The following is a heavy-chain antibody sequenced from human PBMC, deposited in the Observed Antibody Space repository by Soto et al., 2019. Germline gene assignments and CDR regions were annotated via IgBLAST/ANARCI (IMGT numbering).Heavy chain of an antibody. V-gene: IGHV6-1*01. D-gene: IGHD6-25*01. CDR2: TYYRSNWYN. Sequence: PSQTLSLTCAISXDSVSSNTATLNWIRQSPSRGLEWLGRTYYRSNWYNDYAVSVKSRITINPDTSKNQFSLHLNSVTPEDAAVYYCARERRLSDYYFDSWGQVTLVTVSS. CDR3: ARERRLSDYYFDS. J-gene: IGHJ4*02. CDR1: XDSVSSNTAT.